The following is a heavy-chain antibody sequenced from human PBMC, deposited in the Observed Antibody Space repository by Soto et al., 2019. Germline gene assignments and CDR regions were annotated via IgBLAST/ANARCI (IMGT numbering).Heavy chain of an antibody. D-gene: IGHD6-6*01. V-gene: IGHV3-33*01. CDR1: GFTFSSYG. Sequence: QVQLVESGGGVVQPGRSLRLSCAASGFTFSSYGMHWVRQAPGKGLEWVAVIWYDGSNKYYADSVKGRFTISRDNSKNTLYLQMNSLRAEDTAVYYCARDRPAPRTHYYFDYWGQGTLVTVSS. CDR3: ARDRPAPRTHYYFDY. J-gene: IGHJ4*02. CDR2: IWYDGSNK.